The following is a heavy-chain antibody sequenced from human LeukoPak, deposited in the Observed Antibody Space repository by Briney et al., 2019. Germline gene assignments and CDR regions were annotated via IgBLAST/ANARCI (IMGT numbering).Heavy chain of an antibody. V-gene: IGHV3-21*01. D-gene: IGHD6-19*01. CDR3: ARDPPVAVAGTSAFDY. Sequence: GGSLRLSCAASGFTFSSYSMNWVRQAPGKGLEWVSSISSSSSYIYYADSVKGRFTISRDNAKNSLYLQMNSLRAEDTAVYYCARDPPVAVAGTSAFDYWGQGTLVTVSS. CDR2: ISSSSSYI. CDR1: GFTFSSYS. J-gene: IGHJ4*02.